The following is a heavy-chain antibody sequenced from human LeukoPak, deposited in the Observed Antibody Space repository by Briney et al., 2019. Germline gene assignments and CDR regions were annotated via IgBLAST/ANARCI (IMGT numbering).Heavy chain of an antibody. V-gene: IGHV7-4-1*02. Sequence: ASVKVSCKASGYTFTSYAMNWVRQAPGQGLEWMGWINTNTGNPTYAQGFTGRFVFSLDTSVSTAYLQISSLKAEDTAVYYCARGRGGIGADSSGWYGWYDYYYYYYMDVWGKGTTVTISS. CDR1: GYTFTSYA. CDR2: INTNTGNP. D-gene: IGHD6-19*01. J-gene: IGHJ6*03. CDR3: ARGRGGIGADSSGWYGWYDYYYYYYMDV.